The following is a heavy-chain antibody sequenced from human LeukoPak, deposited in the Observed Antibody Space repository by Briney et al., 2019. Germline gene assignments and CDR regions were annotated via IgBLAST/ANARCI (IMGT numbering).Heavy chain of an antibody. CDR3: ARESYSSGYYYDY. CDR1: GFILSDYY. D-gene: IGHD3-22*01. CDR2: ISTNDRTT. V-gene: IGHV3-11*04. J-gene: IGHJ4*02. Sequence: GGSLRLSCAASGFILSDYYMSWIRQAPGKGLEWVAYISTNDRTTYYADSVKGRFTISRDNAKNSLYLQMNGLRAEDTAVYYCARESYSSGYYYDYWGQGTLVTVSS.